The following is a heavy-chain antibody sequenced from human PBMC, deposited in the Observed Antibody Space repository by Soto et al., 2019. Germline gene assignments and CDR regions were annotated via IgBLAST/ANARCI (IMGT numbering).Heavy chain of an antibody. D-gene: IGHD6-19*01. J-gene: IGHJ4*02. CDR1: GYTFTSYG. V-gene: IGHV1-18*01. Sequence: QVQLVQSGAEVKKPGASVKVSCKASGYTFTSYGISRVQQAPGQGLEWMGWISAYNGNTKYAQKLQGRVTMTTDTATSTAYMEVRSLRSDDTAVYYCARELAVGLVDYWGQGTLVTVSS. CDR3: ARELAVGLVDY. CDR2: ISAYNGNT.